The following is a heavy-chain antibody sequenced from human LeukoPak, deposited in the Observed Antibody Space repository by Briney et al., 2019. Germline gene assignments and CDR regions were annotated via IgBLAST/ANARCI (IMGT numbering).Heavy chain of an antibody. CDR1: GGSISSYY. V-gene: IGHV4-59*01. D-gene: IGHD4-17*01. Sequence: SETLSLTCTVSGGSISSYYWSWIRQPPGKGLEWIGYIYYSGSTNYNPSLKSRVTISVDTSKNQFSLKLSSVTAADTAVYYCARDRYGDYAADYWGQGTLVTVSS. CDR2: IYYSGST. CDR3: ARDRYGDYAADY. J-gene: IGHJ4*02.